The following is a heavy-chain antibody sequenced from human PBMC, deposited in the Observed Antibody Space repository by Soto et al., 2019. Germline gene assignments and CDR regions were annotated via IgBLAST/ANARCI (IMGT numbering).Heavy chain of an antibody. CDR3: ASGSSWYLDY. Sequence: GASVKVSCKASGYIFTTYSITWVRQAPGQGLEWMGWISAYNGNTNYAQKFQGRVTMTTDTSTSTAYMELRSLRSDDTAVYYCASGSSWYLDYWGQGTLVTVSS. CDR1: GYIFTTYS. J-gene: IGHJ4*02. V-gene: IGHV1-18*04. D-gene: IGHD6-13*01. CDR2: ISAYNGNT.